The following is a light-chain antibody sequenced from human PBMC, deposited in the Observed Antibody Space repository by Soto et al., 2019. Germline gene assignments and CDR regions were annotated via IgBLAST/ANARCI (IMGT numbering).Light chain of an antibody. Sequence: DIQMTQSPSPLSASVGDRVTITCRASQSIRNYLNWYQQKPGKAPNLLIYAASSLQSGVSSRFSGSGSGTDFTLTISSLQPEDSATYYCQQSYSLPYTFGQGTKVEIK. CDR3: QQSYSLPYT. J-gene: IGKJ2*01. CDR1: QSIRNY. CDR2: AAS. V-gene: IGKV1-39*01.